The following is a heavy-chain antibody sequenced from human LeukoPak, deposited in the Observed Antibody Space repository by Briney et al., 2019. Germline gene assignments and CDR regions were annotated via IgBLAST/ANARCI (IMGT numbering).Heavy chain of an antibody. CDR1: GFTFSSYA. V-gene: IGHV3-23*01. CDR2: ISGSGGST. D-gene: IGHD3-10*01. Sequence: GWSLRLSCAASGFTFSSYAMSWVRQAPGKGLDWVSAISGSGGSTYYADSVKGRFTISRDNSKNTLYLQMKSLRAEDTAVYYCAKRPRLLWFGELSRNYFDYWGQGTLVTVSS. CDR3: AKRPRLLWFGELSRNYFDY. J-gene: IGHJ4*02.